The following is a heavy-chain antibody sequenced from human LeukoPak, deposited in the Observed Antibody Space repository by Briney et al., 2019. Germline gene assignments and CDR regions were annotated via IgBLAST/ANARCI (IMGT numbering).Heavy chain of an antibody. CDR1: GGSISTSNYY. V-gene: IGHV4-39*07. D-gene: IGHD3-3*01. Sequence: NPSETLSLTCTVSGGSISTSNYYWGWIRQPPGKGLEWIGNIFYSGSTYYSPSLKSRVTISLDTSKNQFSLKLSSVTAADTAVYYCARVGHYDFWSGYKYYFDYWGQGTLVTVSS. CDR2: IFYSGST. CDR3: ARVGHYDFWSGYKYYFDY. J-gene: IGHJ4*02.